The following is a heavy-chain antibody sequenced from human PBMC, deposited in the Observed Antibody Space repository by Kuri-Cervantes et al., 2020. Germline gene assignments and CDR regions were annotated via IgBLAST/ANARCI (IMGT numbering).Heavy chain of an antibody. V-gene: IGHV3-21*04. Sequence: GESLKISCAASGFTFSSYAMHWVRQAPGKGLEWVSTISVSSSFRYYADSVKGRFTISRDHAKNSVYLQMNSLRSEDTAVYYCARGFRMVRGPHYDELSYYYYMDVWGKGTTVTVSS. CDR2: ISVSSSFR. CDR3: ARGFRMVRGPHYDELSYYYYMDV. D-gene: IGHD3-10*01. CDR1: GFTFSSYA. J-gene: IGHJ6*03.